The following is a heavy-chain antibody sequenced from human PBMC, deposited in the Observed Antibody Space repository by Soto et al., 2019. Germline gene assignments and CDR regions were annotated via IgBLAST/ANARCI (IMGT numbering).Heavy chain of an antibody. CDR2: INSGGDNT. J-gene: IGHJ5*02. CDR3: ARAVPAWFDP. CDR1: GFTFSSYA. V-gene: IGHV3-23*01. Sequence: GGSLRLSCTASGFTFSSYAMSWVRQAPGKGLEWVSGINSGGDNTYYADSVKGRFSISRDSSKNTLFLQMNSLRAEDTALYYCARAVPAWFDPWGQGTLVTVSS.